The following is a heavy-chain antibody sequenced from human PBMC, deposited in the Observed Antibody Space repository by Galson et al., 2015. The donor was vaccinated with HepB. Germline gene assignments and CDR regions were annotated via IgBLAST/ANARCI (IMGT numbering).Heavy chain of an antibody. Sequence: SLRLSCAASGFTVSSNYMSWVRQAPGKGLEWVSVIYSGGSTYYADSVKGRFTISRDNSKNTLYLQMNSLRAEDTAVYYCARKNPRYYGMDVWGQGTTVTVSS. V-gene: IGHV3-53*01. CDR3: ARKNPRYYGMDV. J-gene: IGHJ6*02. CDR1: GFTVSSNY. CDR2: IYSGGST.